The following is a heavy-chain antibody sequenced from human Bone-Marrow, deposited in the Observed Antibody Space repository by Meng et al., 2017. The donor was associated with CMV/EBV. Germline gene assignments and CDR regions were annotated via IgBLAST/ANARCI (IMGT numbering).Heavy chain of an antibody. D-gene: IGHD2-2*02. CDR2: INSDGSST. J-gene: IGHJ6*02. CDR1: GSSFSDYA. Sequence: GESLKISCAASGSSFSDYAMTWVRQAPGKGLEWISRINSDGSSTSYADSVKGRFTISRDNAKNTLYLQRNSLRDEDTAVYYCARVYCSSTSCYKSPYGMDVWGQGTTVTVSS. CDR3: ARVYCSSTSCYKSPYGMDV. V-gene: IGHV3-74*01.